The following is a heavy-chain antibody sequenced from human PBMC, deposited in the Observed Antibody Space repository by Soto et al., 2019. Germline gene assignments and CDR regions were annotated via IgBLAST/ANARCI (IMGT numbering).Heavy chain of an antibody. CDR2: ISAYNGNT. D-gene: IGHD1-7*01. CDR3: ARERGSYNWNYKGRLDY. CDR1: GYTFTSYG. V-gene: IGHV1-18*04. Sequence: ASVKVSCKASGYTFTSYGISWVRQAPGQGLEWMGWISAYNGNTNYAQKLQGRVTMTTDTSTSTAYMELRSLRSDDTAVYYCARERGSYNWNYKGRLDYWGQGTLVTVSS. J-gene: IGHJ4*02.